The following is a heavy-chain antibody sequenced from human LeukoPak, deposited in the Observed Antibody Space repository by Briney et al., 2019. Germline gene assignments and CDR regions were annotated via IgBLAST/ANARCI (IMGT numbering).Heavy chain of an antibody. J-gene: IGHJ5*02. CDR1: GGTFNNSA. CDR3: ARGGGSGNWFDP. Sequence: ASVKVSCKTSGGTFNNSAISWVRQAPGQGLEWLGGIMPLFGTAGYAQKFQGRVTMTRDTSTSTVYMELSSLRSEDTAVYYCARGGGSGNWFDPWGQGTLVTVSS. CDR2: IMPLFGTA. D-gene: IGHD1-26*01. V-gene: IGHV1-69*05.